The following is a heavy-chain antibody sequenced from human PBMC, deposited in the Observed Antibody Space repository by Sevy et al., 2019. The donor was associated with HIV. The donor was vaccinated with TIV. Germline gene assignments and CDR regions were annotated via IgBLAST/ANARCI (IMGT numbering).Heavy chain of an antibody. Sequence: GGSLRLSCAASGFTFSSYAMSWVRQAPGKGLEWVSAISGSGGSTYYADSVKGRFTISRDNSKNTLYRQMNSLRAEDTAVYYCAKEYYYDSGGSVGAFDIWGQGTMVTVSS. J-gene: IGHJ3*02. V-gene: IGHV3-23*01. CDR1: GFTFSSYA. D-gene: IGHD3-22*01. CDR2: ISGSGGST. CDR3: AKEYYYDSGGSVGAFDI.